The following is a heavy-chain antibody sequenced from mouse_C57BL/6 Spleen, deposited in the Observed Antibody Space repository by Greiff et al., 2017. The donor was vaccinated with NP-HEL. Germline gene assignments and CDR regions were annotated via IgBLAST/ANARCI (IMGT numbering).Heavy chain of an antibody. Sequence: QQPGQGLEWIGEIDPSDSYTNYNQKFKGKATLTVDTSSSTAYMQLSSLTSEDSAVYYCARTLRLFDYWGQGTTLTVSS. V-gene: IGHV1-50*01. CDR3: ARTLRLFDY. CDR2: IDPSDSYT. D-gene: IGHD3-2*02. J-gene: IGHJ2*01.